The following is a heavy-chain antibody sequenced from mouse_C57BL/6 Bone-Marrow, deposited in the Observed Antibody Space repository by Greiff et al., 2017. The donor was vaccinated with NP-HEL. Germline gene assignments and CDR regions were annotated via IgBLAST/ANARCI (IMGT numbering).Heavy chain of an antibody. CDR3: ARGFITTVVRDWYFDV. J-gene: IGHJ1*03. Sequence: QVQLQQSGPELVKPGASVKLSCKASGYTFTSYDINWVKQRPGQGLEWIGWIYPRDGSTKYNEKFKGKATLTVDTSSSTAYMELHSLTSEDSAGYCCARGFITTVVRDWYFDVWGTGTTVTVSS. CDR1: GYTFTSYD. V-gene: IGHV1-85*01. D-gene: IGHD1-1*01. CDR2: IYPRDGST.